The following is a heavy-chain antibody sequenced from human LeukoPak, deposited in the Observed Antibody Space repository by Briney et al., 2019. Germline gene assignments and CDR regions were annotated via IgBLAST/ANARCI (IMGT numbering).Heavy chain of an antibody. Sequence: PSETLSLTCTVSGYSISSGYYWGWIRQPPGKGLEWIGSIYHSGSTYYNPSLKSRVTISVDTSKNQFSLKLSSVTAADTAVYYCARDNVVGDKGSWGQGTLVTVSS. D-gene: IGHD2-21*02. CDR1: GYSISSGYY. CDR2: IYHSGST. J-gene: IGHJ5*02. V-gene: IGHV4-38-2*02. CDR3: ARDNVVGDKGS.